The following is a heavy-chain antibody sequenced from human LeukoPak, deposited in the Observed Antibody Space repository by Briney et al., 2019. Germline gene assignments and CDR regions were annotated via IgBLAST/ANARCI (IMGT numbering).Heavy chain of an antibody. D-gene: IGHD6-13*01. CDR1: GGSISSGSYY. V-gene: IGHV4-61*02. CDR2: IYTSGST. CDR3: ARGGSSWYQVYYYYYMDV. Sequence: SETLSLTCTVPGGSISSGSYYWSWIRQPAGKGLEWIGRIYTSGSTNYNPSLKSRVTISVDTSKNQFSLKLSSVTAADTAVYYCARGGSSWYQVYYYYYMDVWGKGTTVTISS. J-gene: IGHJ6*03.